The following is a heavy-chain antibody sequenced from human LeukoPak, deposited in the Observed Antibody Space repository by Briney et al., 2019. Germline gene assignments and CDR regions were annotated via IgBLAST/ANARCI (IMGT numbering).Heavy chain of an antibody. Sequence: GESLKISCKGSGYNFASYWIGWVRQTPGKGLEWMGIFYPGDSDTRYSPSFQGQVTMSADKSISTAYLQWSSLKASDTAMYYCARQKAYDRYFDLWGRGTLVTVSS. D-gene: IGHD3-3*01. CDR1: GYNFASYW. CDR2: FYPGDSDT. V-gene: IGHV5-51*01. J-gene: IGHJ2*01. CDR3: ARQKAYDRYFDL.